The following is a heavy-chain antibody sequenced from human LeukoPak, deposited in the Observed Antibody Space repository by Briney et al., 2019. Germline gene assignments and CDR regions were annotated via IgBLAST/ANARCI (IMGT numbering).Heavy chain of an antibody. CDR1: GFTFSTYY. CDR3: VVTTRSMSFDF. Sequence: GGSLRLPCAASGFTFSTYYMFWVRQAPGKGLEWVASIDQDGSGRDYVDSVKGRFTISRDNAKNSLYLQMSSLSAEDTAVYYCVVTTRSMSFDFWGQGTLVTVSS. V-gene: IGHV3-7*05. CDR2: IDQDGSGR. D-gene: IGHD3-22*01. J-gene: IGHJ4*02.